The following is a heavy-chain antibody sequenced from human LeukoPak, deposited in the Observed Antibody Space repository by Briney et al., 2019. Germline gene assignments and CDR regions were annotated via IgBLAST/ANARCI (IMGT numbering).Heavy chain of an antibody. CDR3: ARVGCGGDCFRTDAFDI. D-gene: IGHD2-21*02. Sequence: GASVKVSCKASGYTFNRYGISWVRQAPGQGLEWMGWISGYNGNTNYAQKVQGRVTMTTDTSTSTAYMELSRLRSDDTAVYYCARVGCGGDCFRTDAFDIWGQGTMVTVSS. CDR2: ISGYNGNT. V-gene: IGHV1-18*01. CDR1: GYTFNRYG. J-gene: IGHJ3*02.